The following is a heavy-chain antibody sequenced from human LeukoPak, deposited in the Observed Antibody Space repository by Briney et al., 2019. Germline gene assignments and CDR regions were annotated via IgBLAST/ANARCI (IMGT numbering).Heavy chain of an antibody. CDR1: GGSISSYY. J-gene: IGHJ4*02. D-gene: IGHD6-19*01. Sequence: PSETLSLTCTVSGGSISSYYWSWIRQPAGKGLEWLGRIYTSWSTNYNPSLKSRVTMSVDTSKNQFSLKLSSVTAADTAVYYCASTGYSSGWYGYWGQGTLVTVSS. CDR3: ASTGYSSGWYGY. CDR2: IYTSWST. V-gene: IGHV4-4*07.